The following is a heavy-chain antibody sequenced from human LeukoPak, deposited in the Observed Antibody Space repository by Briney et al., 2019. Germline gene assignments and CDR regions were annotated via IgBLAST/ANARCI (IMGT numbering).Heavy chain of an antibody. CDR3: ARDSRVITIFGVVITWNGYFQH. CDR1: GYTFTGYY. V-gene: IGHV1-2*02. Sequence: ASVKVSCKASGYTFTGYYMHWVRQAPGQGLEWMGWINPNSGGTNYAQKFQGRVTMTRDTSISTAYMELSRLRSDDTAVYYCARDSRVITIFGVVITWNGYFQHRGQGTLVTSPQ. J-gene: IGHJ1*01. D-gene: IGHD3-3*01. CDR2: INPNSGGT.